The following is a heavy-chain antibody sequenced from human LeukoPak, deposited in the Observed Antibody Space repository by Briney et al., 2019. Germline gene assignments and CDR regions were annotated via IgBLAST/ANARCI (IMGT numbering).Heavy chain of an antibody. V-gene: IGHV4-4*09. CDR2: IYTSGST. CDR3: ARHLDGYNVFDY. D-gene: IGHD5-24*01. CDR1: GGSISSYY. Sequence: SETLSLTCTVSGGSISSYYWSWMRQPPGKGLEGIGYIYTSGSTNYNLSLKSRVTISVDTSKNEFSPKMSSVHALAKAVYYCARHLDGYNVFDYWGQGTLVTVSS. J-gene: IGHJ4*02.